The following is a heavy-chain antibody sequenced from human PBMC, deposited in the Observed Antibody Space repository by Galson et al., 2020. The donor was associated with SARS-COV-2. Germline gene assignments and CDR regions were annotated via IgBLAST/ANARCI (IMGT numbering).Heavy chain of an antibody. CDR3: AADPLLGMDV. V-gene: IGHV1-58*01. CDR1: GFTITSSA. CDR2: IVVGSGNT. D-gene: IGHD2-15*01. J-gene: IGHJ6*02. Sequence: SVKVSCKASGFTITSSAVQWVRPARGQRLEWIGWIVVGSGNTNYAQKFQERVTITRDMSTSTAYMELSSLRSEDTAVYYCAADPLLGMDVWGQGTTVTVSS.